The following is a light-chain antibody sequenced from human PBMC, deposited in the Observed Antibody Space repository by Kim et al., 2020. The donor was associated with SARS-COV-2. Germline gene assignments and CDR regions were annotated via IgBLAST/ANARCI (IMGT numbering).Light chain of an antibody. V-gene: IGKV3-20*01. CDR3: QQYTRSPPAYT. Sequence: PRERTTLSCRHGQGLIRKYLVWYQRTAGRAPRLRIFGASSRAAGIPDRFMGSGSGTDFPLTIRKQGPENSAIYSGQQYTRSPPAYTFDQGTKLEIK. CDR1: QGLIRKY. CDR2: GAS. J-gene: IGKJ2*01.